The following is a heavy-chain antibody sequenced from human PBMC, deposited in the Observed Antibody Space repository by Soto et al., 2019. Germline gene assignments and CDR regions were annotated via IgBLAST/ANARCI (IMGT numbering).Heavy chain of an antibody. J-gene: IGHJ4*02. CDR1: GGTFSSYA. D-gene: IGHD2-2*02. CDR2: IIPIFGTA. CDR3: ARVPAAIGSMGDY. Sequence: SVKVSCKASGGTFSSYAISWVRQAPGQGLEWMGGIIPIFGTANYAQKFQGRVTITADEPTSTAYMELSSLRSEDTAVYYCARVPAAIGSMGDYWGQGTLVTVSS. V-gene: IGHV1-69*13.